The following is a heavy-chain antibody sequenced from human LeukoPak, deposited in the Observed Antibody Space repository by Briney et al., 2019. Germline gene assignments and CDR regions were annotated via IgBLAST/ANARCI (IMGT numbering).Heavy chain of an antibody. CDR3: SILLTAFDY. V-gene: IGHV4-39*01. CDR1: GVSLSSSSYY. J-gene: IGHJ4*02. Sequence: PSETLSLTCTVSGVSLSSSSYYWGWIRQPPGKGLEWIGSIYYSGSTYYNPSLKSRVTISVDTSKNQFSLKLSSVTAADTAVYYCSILLTAFDYWGQGTLVTVSS. CDR2: IYYSGST. D-gene: IGHD2-21*01.